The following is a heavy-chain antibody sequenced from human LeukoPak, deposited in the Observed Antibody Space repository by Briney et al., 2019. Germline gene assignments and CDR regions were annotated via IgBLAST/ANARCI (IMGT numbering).Heavy chain of an antibody. V-gene: IGHV3-21*01. CDR1: GFTFSSYS. CDR2: ISSSSSYI. CDR3: ARLLGYCSGGSCFRGAFDI. D-gene: IGHD2-15*01. J-gene: IGHJ3*02. Sequence: GGSLRLSCAASGFTFSSYSTNWVRQAPGKGLEWVSSISSSSSYIYYADSVKGRFTISRDNAKNSLYLQMNSLRAEDTAVYYCARLLGYCSGGSCFRGAFDIWGQGTMVTVSS.